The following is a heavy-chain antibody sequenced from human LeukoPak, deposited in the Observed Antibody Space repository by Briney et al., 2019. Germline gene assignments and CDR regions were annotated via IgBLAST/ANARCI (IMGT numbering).Heavy chain of an antibody. V-gene: IGHV1-58*02. CDR1: GFTFTNSA. Sequence: SVKVSCKASGFTFTNSAMQWVRQARGQRLEWIGWIVVGSGNTNYAQKFQERVTITRDMSTSTTYMELSSLRSEDTAVYYCAADPDCDFWSGYYDWGQGTLVTVSS. J-gene: IGHJ1*01. CDR3: AADPDCDFWSGYYD. D-gene: IGHD3-3*01. CDR2: IVVGSGNT.